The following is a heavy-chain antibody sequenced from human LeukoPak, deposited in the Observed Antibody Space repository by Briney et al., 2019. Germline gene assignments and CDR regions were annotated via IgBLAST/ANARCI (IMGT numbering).Heavy chain of an antibody. CDR3: AKDGLYSSGWYAPLRYYYYGMDV. Sequence: QSGGSLRLSCAASGFTFSSYTIHWVRQPPGKGLEWVAVISFDGSNKYYADSVKGRFTISRDNSKNTLYLQMNSLRAEDTAVYYCAKDGLYSSGWYAPLRYYYYGMDVWGQGTTVTVSS. J-gene: IGHJ6*02. CDR1: GFTFSSYT. V-gene: IGHV3-30-3*01. CDR2: ISFDGSNK. D-gene: IGHD6-19*01.